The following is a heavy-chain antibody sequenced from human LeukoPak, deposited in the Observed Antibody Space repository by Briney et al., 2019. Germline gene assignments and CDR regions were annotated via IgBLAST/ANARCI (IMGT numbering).Heavy chain of an antibody. CDR3: ARSRGYSLDS. V-gene: IGHV4-34*01. D-gene: IGHD3-22*01. Sequence: PSETLSLTCAVYGGSFSGYYWSWIRQPPGKGLEWIGEINHSGSTNDNPSLKSRVTISVDTSKKQFSLKLRSVTAADTAVYYCARSRGYSLDSWGQGTLVTVSS. J-gene: IGHJ4*02. CDR1: GGSFSGYY. CDR2: INHSGST.